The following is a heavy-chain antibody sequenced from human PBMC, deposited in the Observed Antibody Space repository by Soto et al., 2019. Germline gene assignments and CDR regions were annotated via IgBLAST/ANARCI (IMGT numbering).Heavy chain of an antibody. CDR3: AREGTRGFGSRMYFDY. V-gene: IGHV1-69*01. Sequence: QVQLVQSGAEVKKPGSSVKVSCKASGGTFSSYAISWVRQAPGQGLEWMGGIIPIFGTANYAQKFQGRVTITADESTSTAYMELSSLRSEDTAMYYCAREGTRGFGSRMYFDYWGQGTLVTVSS. D-gene: IGHD3-10*01. CDR2: IIPIFGTA. J-gene: IGHJ4*02. CDR1: GGTFSSYA.